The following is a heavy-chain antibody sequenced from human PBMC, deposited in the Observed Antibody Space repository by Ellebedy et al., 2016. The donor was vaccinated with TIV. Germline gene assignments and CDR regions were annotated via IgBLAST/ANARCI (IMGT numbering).Heavy chain of an antibody. CDR1: GVSISVYY. J-gene: IGHJ4*02. CDR3: ARDGVEDYFDY. V-gene: IGHV4-59*01. CDR2: VYHTGST. Sequence: MPGGSLRLSCSVSGVSISVYYWSCLRQPPGQGLEWIGYVYHTGSTNYNPSLRSRVTLAVDTPKNEFSLTLSSVTTADTAIYYCARDGVEDYFDYWGQGLLVTVSS. D-gene: IGHD3-10*01.